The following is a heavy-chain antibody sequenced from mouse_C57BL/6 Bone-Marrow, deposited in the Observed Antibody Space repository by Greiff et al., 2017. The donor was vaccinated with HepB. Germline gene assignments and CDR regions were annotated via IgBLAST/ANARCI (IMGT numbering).Heavy chain of an antibody. CDR3: ARWGLRSPYYYGSSYRYFDV. J-gene: IGHJ1*03. CDR1: DSEVFPIAY. D-gene: IGHD1-1*01. V-gene: IGHV15-2*01. CDR2: ILPSIGRT. Sequence: QVQLQQSGSELRSPGSSVKLSCKDFDSEVFPIAYMSWVRQKPGHGFEWIGGILPSIGRTINGEKFEDKATLDADTLSNTAYLELNSLTSEDSAIYYCARWGLRSPYYYGSSYRYFDVWGTGTTVTVSS.